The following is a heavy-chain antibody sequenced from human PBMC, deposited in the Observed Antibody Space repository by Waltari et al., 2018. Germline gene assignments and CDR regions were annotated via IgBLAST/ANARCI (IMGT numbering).Heavy chain of an antibody. D-gene: IGHD1-1*01. Sequence: QVQLVQSGAEVKKPGASLKVSCKTSEDTFSNYDIAWVRQATGRGLEWMGWMNPSSGNTGFAQTFQGRVTSTADTSRTTAYLELTNLRSDDTAIYFCARAVRYQLRLEHWGQGTLVTVSS. CDR2: MNPSSGNT. CDR3: ARAVRYQLRLEH. CDR1: EDTFSNYD. J-gene: IGHJ1*01. V-gene: IGHV1-8*02.